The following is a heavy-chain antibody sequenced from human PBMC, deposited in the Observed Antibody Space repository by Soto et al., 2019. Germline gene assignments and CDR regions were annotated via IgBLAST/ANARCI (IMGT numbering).Heavy chain of an antibody. CDR2: IWYDGSNK. CDR3: ARGRGEYYDSSGYFDY. D-gene: IGHD3-22*01. V-gene: IGHV3-33*01. J-gene: IGHJ4*02. Sequence: QVQLVESGGGVVQPGRSLRLSCAASGFTFSSYGMHWVRQAPGKGLEWVAVIWYDGSNKYYADSVKGRFTISRDNSKNTLYLQMNSLRAEETAVYYCARGRGEYYDSSGYFDYWGQGTLVTVSS. CDR1: GFTFSSYG.